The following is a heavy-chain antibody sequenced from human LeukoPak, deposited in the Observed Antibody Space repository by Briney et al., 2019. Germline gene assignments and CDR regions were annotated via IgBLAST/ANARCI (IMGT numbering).Heavy chain of an antibody. CDR2: MNPNSGNT. J-gene: IGHJ4*02. D-gene: IGHD6-19*01. CDR1: GYTFTSYD. CDR3: VCVFFGGWYFSPFDY. V-gene: IGHV1-8*01. Sequence: ASVKVSCKASGYTFTSYDINWVRQATGQGLEWMGWMNPNSGNTGYAQKFQGRVTMTRNTSISTAYMELSSLRSEDTAVYYCVCVFFGGWYFSPFDYWGQGTLVTVSS.